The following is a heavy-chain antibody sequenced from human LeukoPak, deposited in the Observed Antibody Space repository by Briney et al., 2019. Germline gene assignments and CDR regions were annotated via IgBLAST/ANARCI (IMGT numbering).Heavy chain of an antibody. J-gene: IGHJ3*02. D-gene: IGHD6-19*01. CDR2: IWYDGSNK. Sequence: GRSLRLSCAASGFTFSSYGMHWVRQAPGKGLEWVAVIWYDGSNKYYADSVKGRFTISRDNSKNTLYLQMNSLRAEDTAVYYCAKDQGGIAVVARVFNIWGQGTMVTISS. V-gene: IGHV3-33*06. CDR3: AKDQGGIAVVARVFNI. CDR1: GFTFSSYG.